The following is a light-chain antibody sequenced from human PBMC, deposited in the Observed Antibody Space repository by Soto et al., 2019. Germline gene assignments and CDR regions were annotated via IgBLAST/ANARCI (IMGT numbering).Light chain of an antibody. CDR3: ATWDTRLSAWV. J-gene: IGLJ2*01. CDR1: SSNIGNNY. CDR2: DND. Sequence: QSVLTQPPSVSAAPGQKVTISCSGSSSNIGNNYVSWYQQFPGTAPKLLIYDNDQRPSGIPDQFSGSKSGTSATLGITGLQTGDEADYYCATWDTRLSAWVFGGGTKVTVL. V-gene: IGLV1-51*01.